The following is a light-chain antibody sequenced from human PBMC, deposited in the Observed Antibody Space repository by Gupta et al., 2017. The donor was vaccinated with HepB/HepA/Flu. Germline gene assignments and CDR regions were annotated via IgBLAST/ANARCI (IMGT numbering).Light chain of an antibody. CDR2: VGS. J-gene: IGKJ4*01. CDR3: MQARQSLT. CDR1: QSLLHDTGYNY. V-gene: IGKV2-28*01. Sequence: DIVMIQFPIFMSVTPGEPASISCRSSQSLLHDTGYNYLDWYLQKPGQAPQLLLYVGSNRASGVPDRFSGSGSGTYFTLKISRVEAEDVGVYYCMQARQSLTFGGGTRVEIK.